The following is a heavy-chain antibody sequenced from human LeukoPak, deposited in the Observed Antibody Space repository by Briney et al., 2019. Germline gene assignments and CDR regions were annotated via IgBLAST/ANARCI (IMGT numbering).Heavy chain of an antibody. CDR3: ARGVYCSGGSCYIPFDY. CDR1: GRSISSGSYY. CDR2: TYTSGSI. J-gene: IGHJ4*02. V-gene: IGHV4-61*02. D-gene: IGHD2-15*01. Sequence: PSQTLSLTCTVSGRSISSGSYYWSWIRQPAGKGLEWIGLTYTSGSINYNPSLKTRVTISVATSKNQFTLKLSSVTAADTAVYYCARGVYCSGGSCYIPFDYWGQGTLVTVSS.